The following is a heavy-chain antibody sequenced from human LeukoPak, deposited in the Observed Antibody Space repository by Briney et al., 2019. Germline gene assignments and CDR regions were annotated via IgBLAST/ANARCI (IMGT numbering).Heavy chain of an antibody. CDR3: ARDRTEGVCWSWAH. V-gene: IGHV3-7*01. D-gene: IGHD2-8*01. Sequence: PGGSLRLSCAASGFTFSRYWMGWVRQAPGKGLEWVANINQDGSEKSYPDSVKGRFTISRDNARNSLYLQMSSLRAEDTARYYCARDRTEGVCWSWAHWGQGTLVTVSS. J-gene: IGHJ4*02. CDR1: GFTFSRYW. CDR2: INQDGSEK.